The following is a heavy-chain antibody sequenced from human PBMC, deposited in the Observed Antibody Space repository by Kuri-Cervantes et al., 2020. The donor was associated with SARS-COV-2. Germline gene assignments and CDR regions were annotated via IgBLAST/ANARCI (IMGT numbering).Heavy chain of an antibody. CDR1: GFSLSTSGVG. D-gene: IGHD6-13*01. J-gene: IGHJ4*02. CDR2: IDWDDDK. Sequence: SGPTLVKPTQTLTLTCTFSGFSLSTSGVGVGWIRQPPGKALEWLARIDWDDDKYYTTSLKTRPTISKDTSKNQVVLTMTNMDPVDTATYYCARISAQHWALNYFDYWGEGTLVTVSS. V-gene: IGHV2-70*11. CDR3: ARISAQHWALNYFDY.